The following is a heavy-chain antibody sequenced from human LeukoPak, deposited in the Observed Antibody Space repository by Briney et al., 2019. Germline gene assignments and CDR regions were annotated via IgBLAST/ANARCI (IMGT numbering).Heavy chain of an antibody. J-gene: IGHJ4*02. Sequence: GSVKVSCKASGYTFTGYYMHWVRQAPGQGLEWMGWINPNSGGTNYAQKFQGRVTMTRDTSISTAYMELSRLTSDDTAVYYCARVYYGGNSPSISPAVFDYWGQGTLVTVSS. D-gene: IGHD4-23*01. CDR2: INPNSGGT. CDR1: GYTFTGYY. CDR3: ARVYYGGNSPSISPAVFDY. V-gene: IGHV1-2*02.